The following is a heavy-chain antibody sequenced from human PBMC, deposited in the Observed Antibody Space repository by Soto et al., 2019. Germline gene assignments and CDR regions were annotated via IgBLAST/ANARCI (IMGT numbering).Heavy chain of an antibody. V-gene: IGHV3-30*03. D-gene: IGHD2-21*01. Sequence: QVRLVESGGGVLEPGRSLRLSCVASGFTINRFGMEWVRQAPGKGLEWVALISSDGRNEYYSDSVKGRFTISRDMSKNTVYLQMNSLRVEDTAVYYCASVADYWGQGTLVTVSS. CDR2: ISSDGRNE. J-gene: IGHJ4*02. CDR1: GFTINRFG. CDR3: ASVADY.